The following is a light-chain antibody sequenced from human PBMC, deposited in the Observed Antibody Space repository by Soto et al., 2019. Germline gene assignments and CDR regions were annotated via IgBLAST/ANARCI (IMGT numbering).Light chain of an antibody. Sequence: EIVLTQSPGTLSLSPGERATLSCRASQSISSSYLAWYQQKPGQTPRLFIYAASSRATGIPDRFSGSGSGTDFTLTISRLEPEDFAVYYCQQYGTLPRTFGQGTKVEVK. CDR3: QQYGTLPRT. CDR1: QSISSSY. CDR2: AAS. V-gene: IGKV3-20*01. J-gene: IGKJ1*01.